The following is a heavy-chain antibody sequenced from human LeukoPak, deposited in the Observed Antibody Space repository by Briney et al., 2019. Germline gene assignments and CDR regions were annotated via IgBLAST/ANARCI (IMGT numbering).Heavy chain of an antibody. D-gene: IGHD3-22*01. CDR3: ARGRHFDSDGYYEAFYFDL. CDR1: GYTFTGYY. V-gene: IGHV1-2*02. CDR2: INPDSGGT. J-gene: IGHJ4*02. Sequence: GASVKVSCKASGYTFTGYYMHWVRQAPGQGLEWMGGINPDSGGTKDAQKFQGRVTMTRDTSISTAYMELSKLRSDDTAVYYCARGRHFDSDGYYEAFYFDLWGRGTLVTVSS.